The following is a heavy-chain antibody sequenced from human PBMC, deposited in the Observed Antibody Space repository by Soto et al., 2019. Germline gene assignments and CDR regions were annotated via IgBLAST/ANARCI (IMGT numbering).Heavy chain of an antibody. D-gene: IGHD1-1*01. CDR2: IDSGGSRT. J-gene: IGHJ4*02. CDR1: AFTFGSHT. V-gene: IGHV3-21*01. Sequence: EAHLVESGGGLVKPGGSLRLSCEASAFTFGSHTMNWVRQAPGKWLEWVSSIDSGGSRTFYADTVKGRFTISRDNGRNSLSRQMNSRRADDTAVYFCTREVQPVVRREYDYWGQGTLVTVSS. CDR3: TREVQPVVRREYDY.